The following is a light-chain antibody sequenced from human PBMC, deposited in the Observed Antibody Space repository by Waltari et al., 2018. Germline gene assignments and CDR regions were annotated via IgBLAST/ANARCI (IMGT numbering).Light chain of an antibody. CDR1: QSVGKS. J-gene: IGKJ4*01. V-gene: IGKV3-11*01. CDR3: QQRTNWPPNT. Sequence: VLTQSPATLSLSPGDRATLSCRASQSVGKSLAWFQQKPGQAPRLLIYDASIRATGIPPRFRGSGSGTDFTLTISSLAPEDFAVYYCQQRTNWPPNTFGGGTKVEIK. CDR2: DAS.